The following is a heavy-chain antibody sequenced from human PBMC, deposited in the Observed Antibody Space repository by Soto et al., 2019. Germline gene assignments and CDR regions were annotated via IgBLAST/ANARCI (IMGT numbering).Heavy chain of an antibody. V-gene: IGHV3-7*01. D-gene: IGHD3-10*01. Sequence: HPGGSLRLSCAASGFTFSSYWMSWVRQAPGKGLEWVANIKQDGSEKYYVDSVKGRFTISRDNAKNSLYLQMNSLRAEDTAVYYCARTDLLWFGELSPYYFDYWGQGTLVTVSS. CDR1: GFTFSSYW. CDR3: ARTDLLWFGELSPYYFDY. CDR2: IKQDGSEK. J-gene: IGHJ4*02.